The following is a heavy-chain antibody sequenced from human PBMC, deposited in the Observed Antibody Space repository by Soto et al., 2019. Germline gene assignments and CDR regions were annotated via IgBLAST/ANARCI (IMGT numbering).Heavy chain of an antibody. D-gene: IGHD3-22*01. V-gene: IGHV4-31*03. Sequence: PSETLSLTCTVSGGSISSGGYYWSWIRQHPGKGLEWIGYIYYSGSTYYNPSLKSRVTISVDTSKNQFSLKLSSVTAADTAVYYCAGTAPMAYDSSGYLFDYWGQGTLVTVSS. J-gene: IGHJ4*02. CDR3: AGTAPMAYDSSGYLFDY. CDR2: IYYSGST. CDR1: GGSISSGGYY.